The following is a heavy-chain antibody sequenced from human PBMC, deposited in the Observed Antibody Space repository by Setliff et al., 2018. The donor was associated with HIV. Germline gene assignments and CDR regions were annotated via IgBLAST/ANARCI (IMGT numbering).Heavy chain of an antibody. CDR2: ISSGATTV. CDR3: ARSSGSY. J-gene: IGHJ4*02. V-gene: IGHV3-11*04. D-gene: IGHD1-26*01. Sequence: PGGSLRLSCVASGFTFSDYYMGWVRQAPGKGLEWISYISSGATTVFYADSVRGRFTISRDDAKNSLYLQIDGLKDADTAVYYCARSSGSYWGQGTLVTVSS. CDR1: GFTFSDYY.